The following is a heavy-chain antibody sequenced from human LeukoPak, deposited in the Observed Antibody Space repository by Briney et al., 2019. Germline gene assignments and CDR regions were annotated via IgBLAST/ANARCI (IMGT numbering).Heavy chain of an antibody. Sequence: PSETLSLTCAVYGGSFSGYYWSWIRQPPGKGLEWIGEINHSGSTNYNPSLKSRVTISVDTSKNQFSLKLSSVTAADTAMYYRVRVGAAAGYTIEYFQHWGQGTLVTVSS. D-gene: IGHD6-13*01. CDR3: VRVGAAAGYTIEYFQH. CDR1: GGSFSGYY. J-gene: IGHJ1*01. CDR2: INHSGST. V-gene: IGHV4-34*01.